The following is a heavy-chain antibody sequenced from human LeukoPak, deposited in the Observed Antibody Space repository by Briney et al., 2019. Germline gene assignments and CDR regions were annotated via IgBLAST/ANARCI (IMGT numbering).Heavy chain of an antibody. D-gene: IGHD3-16*01. J-gene: IGHJ5*02. CDR1: GFTFSSYW. CDR3: IPRGTLHS. CDR2: ISGSGGTP. V-gene: IGHV3-23*01. Sequence: GGSLRLSCGASGFTFSSYWMSWVRQAPGKGLEWVSTISGSGGTPYYADSVRGRFTISRDNSKNTLGLQMNSLRVDDTAIYYCIPRGTLHSWGQGTLVTVSS.